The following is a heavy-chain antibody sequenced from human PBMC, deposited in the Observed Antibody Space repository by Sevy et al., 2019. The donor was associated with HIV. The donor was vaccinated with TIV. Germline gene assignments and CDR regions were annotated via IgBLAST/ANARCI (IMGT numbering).Heavy chain of an antibody. D-gene: IGHD3-22*01. CDR2: ISYDGTIK. J-gene: IGHJ3*02. V-gene: IGHV3-30-3*01. CDR3: ARNPNYSDDSSGSVHDAFDI. Sequence: GGSLRLSCAASGFTFSRYAMHWVRQAPGKGLEWVTIISYDGTIKYYAESVKGRFTISRDNSKNTLYLQMNSLSTDDTDVYYCARNPNYSDDSSGSVHDAFDIWGQGTTVTVSS. CDR1: GFTFSRYA.